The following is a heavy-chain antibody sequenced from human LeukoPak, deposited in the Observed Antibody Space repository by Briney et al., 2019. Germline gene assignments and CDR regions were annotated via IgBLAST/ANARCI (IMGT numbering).Heavy chain of an antibody. V-gene: IGHV4-30-4*08. CDR1: GGSISSGDYY. CDR3: ARSQTAMVTFDY. J-gene: IGHJ4*02. D-gene: IGHD5-18*01. CDR2: IYYSGST. Sequence: SQTLSLTCTVSGGSISSGDYYWSWIRQPPGKGPEGIGYIYYSGSTYYSPSLKSRVTISVDTSKNQFSLKLSSVTAADTAVYYCARSQTAMVTFDYWGQGTLVTVSS.